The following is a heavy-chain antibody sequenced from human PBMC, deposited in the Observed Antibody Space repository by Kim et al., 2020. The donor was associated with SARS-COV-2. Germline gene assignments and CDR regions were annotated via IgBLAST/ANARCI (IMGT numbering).Heavy chain of an antibody. Sequence: ASVKVSCKASGYTLTTYGVSWVRQAPGQGLEWMGWISTYNGNTNYAQKLQGRVTMTTDASTNTAYMELRSLRSDDTAVYYCTRVPPPGYCSIILFYPWGQ. CDR2: ISTYNGNT. D-gene: IGHD2-15*01. V-gene: IGHV1-18*01. J-gene: IGHJ5*02. CDR1: GYTLTTYG. CDR3: TRVPPPGYCSIILFYP.